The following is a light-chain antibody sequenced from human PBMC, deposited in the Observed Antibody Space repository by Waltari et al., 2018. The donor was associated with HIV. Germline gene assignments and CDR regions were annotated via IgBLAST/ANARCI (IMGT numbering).Light chain of an antibody. Sequence: QSALTQPASVSGSPGPSITLSCTGTSSAVGGSDFVSWYQQHPGKAPQLRIFDVSNRPSGVSDRFAGSKSGNTASLTISGLQPEDEADYYCGSYTNSGTYVFGTGTKVTVL. CDR3: GSYTNSGTYV. J-gene: IGLJ1*01. CDR1: SSAVGGSDF. CDR2: DVS. V-gene: IGLV2-14*03.